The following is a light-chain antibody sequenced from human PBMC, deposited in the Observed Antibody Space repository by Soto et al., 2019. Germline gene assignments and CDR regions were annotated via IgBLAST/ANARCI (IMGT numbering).Light chain of an antibody. J-gene: IGLJ1*01. CDR3: AAWDDSLSYV. CDR2: GNI. V-gene: IGLV1-40*01. Sequence: QSALTQPPSVSGAPGQRVTISCTGGSSNIGAGFDVHWYQQLPGTAPKLLIYGNINRPSGVPDRFSGSKSGTSASLAITGLQTEDEADYYCAAWDDSLSYVFGIGTKVTVL. CDR1: SSNIGAGFD.